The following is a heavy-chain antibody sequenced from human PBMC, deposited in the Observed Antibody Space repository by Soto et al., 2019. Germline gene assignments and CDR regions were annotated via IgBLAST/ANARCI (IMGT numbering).Heavy chain of an antibody. CDR2: ISGSGRRT. CDR3: AKDVTVWDDRSHAFDV. Sequence: EVQLLESGGGLVQPGGSLRLSCAASGFTFNSYAMTWVRQAPGKGLEWVSGISGSGRRTHYADSVKGRFTISRDNSKDTVHLLMNSLRAEDTAVYYCAKDVTVWDDRSHAFDVWGQGTMVTVSS. V-gene: IGHV3-23*01. J-gene: IGHJ3*01. CDR1: GFTFNSYA. D-gene: IGHD1-1*01.